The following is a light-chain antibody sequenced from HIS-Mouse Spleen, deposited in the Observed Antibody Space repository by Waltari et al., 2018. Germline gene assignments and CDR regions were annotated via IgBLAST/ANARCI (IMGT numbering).Light chain of an antibody. CDR2: EGS. CDR3: CSYAGSSTWV. V-gene: IGLV2-23*01. CDR1: RSDVGRYNL. Sequence: QSALTQPPSVSGSPGQSITISCTGTRSDVGRYNLVSWYQQHPGKAPKLMIYEGSKRPSGVSNRFSGSKSGNTASLTISGLQAEDEADYYCCSYAGSSTWVFGGGTKLTVL. J-gene: IGLJ3*02.